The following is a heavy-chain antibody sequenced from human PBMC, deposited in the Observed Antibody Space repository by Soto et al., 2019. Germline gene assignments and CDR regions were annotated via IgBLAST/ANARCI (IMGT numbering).Heavy chain of an antibody. J-gene: IGHJ5*02. V-gene: IGHV1-18*01. CDR3: ARKYSSSFTPWFDP. D-gene: IGHD6-6*01. Sequence: GASVKVSCKASGYTFTSYGISWVRQAPGQGLEWMGWISAYNGNTNYAQKLQGRVTMTTDTSTSTAYMELRSLRSDDTAVYYCARKYSSSFTPWFDPWGQGTLVTVSS. CDR2: ISAYNGNT. CDR1: GYTFTSYG.